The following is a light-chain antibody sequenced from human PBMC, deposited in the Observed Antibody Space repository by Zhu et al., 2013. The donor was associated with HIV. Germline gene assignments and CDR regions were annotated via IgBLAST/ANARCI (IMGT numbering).Light chain of an antibody. V-gene: IGKV3-20*01. CDR1: QSVGNNF. J-gene: IGKJ1*01. CDR2: GSS. Sequence: DIVLTQSPGTLSLSPGERATLSCRASQSVGNNFLAWYQHKPGQAPRLLLYGSSSRAPGIPERFSGSGSGTDFTLTITGLEPEDFGMYFCQRFGSSVTWTFGQGTKLEIK. CDR3: QRFGSSVTWT.